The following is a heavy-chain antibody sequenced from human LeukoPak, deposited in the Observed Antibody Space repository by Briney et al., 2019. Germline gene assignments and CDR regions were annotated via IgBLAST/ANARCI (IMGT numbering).Heavy chain of an antibody. CDR2: IYSGGST. J-gene: IGHJ5*02. CDR1: GFTVSSNY. V-gene: IGHV3-53*01. Sequence: GGSLRLSCAASGFTVSSNYISWGRQAPGGGVVWVSVIYSGGSTYYADSVKGRFTISRDNSKNTLYLQMNSLRAEDTAVYYCARGTYYYDSSGYYFTWGQGTLVTVSS. CDR3: ARGTYYYDSSGYYFT. D-gene: IGHD3-22*01.